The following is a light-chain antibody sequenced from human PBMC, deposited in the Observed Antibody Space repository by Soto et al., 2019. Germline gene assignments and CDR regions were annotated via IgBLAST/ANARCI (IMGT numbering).Light chain of an antibody. CDR1: QSVSNNY. Sequence: EIVLTQSPGTLSLSPGERATLSCRASQSVSNNYLAWYQQKPGQAPRLLIYGASNRATGIPDRFSGSGSGTDFTLTISSLGPEDFAVYYCQQYGSSTWSFGQGTKVDIK. CDR3: QQYGSSTWS. V-gene: IGKV3-20*01. J-gene: IGKJ1*01. CDR2: GAS.